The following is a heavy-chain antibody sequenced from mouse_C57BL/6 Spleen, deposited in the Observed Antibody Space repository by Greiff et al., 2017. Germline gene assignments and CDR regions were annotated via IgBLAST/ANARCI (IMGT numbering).Heavy chain of an antibody. CDR3: ARLGTTVVATGFDY. D-gene: IGHD1-1*01. CDR1: GYTFTSYW. J-gene: IGHJ2*01. V-gene: IGHV1-69*01. CDR2: IDPSDSYI. Sequence: QVQLQQPGAELVMPGASVKLSCKASGYTFTSYWMHWVKQRPGQGLEWIGEIDPSDSYINYNQKFKGKSTLTVDKSSSTAYMQLSSLTSEDSAVYYCARLGTTVVATGFDYWGQGTTLTVSS.